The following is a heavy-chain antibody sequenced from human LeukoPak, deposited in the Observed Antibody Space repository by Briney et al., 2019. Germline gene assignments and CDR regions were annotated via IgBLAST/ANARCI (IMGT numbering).Heavy chain of an antibody. CDR1: GGSISGYY. CDR2: IYSSGST. J-gene: IGHJ4*02. CDR3: ASYDGYNSYHFDY. Sequence: PSETLSLTCTVSGGSISGYYCSWVRQPAGKGLEWIGRIYSSGSTSYNPSLKSRVTMSVDTSKNQLSLKLSSVTAADTAVYYCASYDGYNSYHFDYWGQGTLVTVSS. V-gene: IGHV4-4*07. D-gene: IGHD5-24*01.